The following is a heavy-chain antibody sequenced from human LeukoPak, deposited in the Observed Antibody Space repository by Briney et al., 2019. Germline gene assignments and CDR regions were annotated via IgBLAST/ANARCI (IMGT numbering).Heavy chain of an antibody. D-gene: IGHD3-10*01. CDR1: GFTFDDYG. Sequence: PGGSLGLSCAASGFTFDDYGMSWVRQAPGKGLELVSGINWNGGSTGYADSVKGRFTISRDNAKNSLYLQMNSLRAEDTALYYCAREARYYYGSGSYVTYWGQGTLVTVSS. V-gene: IGHV3-20*04. J-gene: IGHJ4*02. CDR2: INWNGGST. CDR3: AREARYYYGSGSYVTY.